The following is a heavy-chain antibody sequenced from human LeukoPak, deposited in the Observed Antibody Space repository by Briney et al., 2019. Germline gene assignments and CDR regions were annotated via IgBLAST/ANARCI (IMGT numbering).Heavy chain of an antibody. CDR3: ARDDYYDSSGYFDY. CDR1: GFTFDDYG. Sequence: GGSLRLSCAASGFTFDDYGMSWVRQAPGKGLEWVSGINWNGGSTGYADSVKGRFTISRDNAKNSLYLQTNSLRAEDTALYYCARDDYYDSSGYFDYWGQGTLVTVSS. CDR2: INWNGGST. J-gene: IGHJ4*02. D-gene: IGHD3-22*01. V-gene: IGHV3-20*04.